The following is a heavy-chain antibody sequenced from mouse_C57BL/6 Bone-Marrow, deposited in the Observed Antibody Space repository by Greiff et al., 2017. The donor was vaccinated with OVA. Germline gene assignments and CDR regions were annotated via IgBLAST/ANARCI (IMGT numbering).Heavy chain of an antibody. CDR2: IYPGSGST. CDR3: ARDDGYPLFDY. Sequence: QVHVKQPGAELVKPGASVKMSCKASGYTFTSYWITWVKQRPGQGLEWIGDIYPGSGSTNYNEKFKSKATLPVDTSSSTAYMQLSSLTSEDSAVYYCARDDGYPLFDYWGQGTTLTVSA. J-gene: IGHJ2*01. D-gene: IGHD2-3*01. V-gene: IGHV1-55*01. CDR1: GYTFTSYW.